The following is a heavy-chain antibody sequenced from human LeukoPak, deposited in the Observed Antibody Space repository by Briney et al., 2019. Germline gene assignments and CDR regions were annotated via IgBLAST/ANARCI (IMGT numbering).Heavy chain of an antibody. CDR3: AKAGTTYFDY. CDR1: GFTFSSYG. CDR2: IRYDGSNK. V-gene: IGHV3-30*02. J-gene: IGHJ4*02. D-gene: IGHD1-1*01. Sequence: TGGSLRLSCAASGFTFSSYGMHWVCQAPGKGLEWVAFIRYDGSNKYYADSVKGRFTISRDNSKNTLYLQMNSLRAEDTAVYYCAKAGTTYFDYWGQGTLVTVSS.